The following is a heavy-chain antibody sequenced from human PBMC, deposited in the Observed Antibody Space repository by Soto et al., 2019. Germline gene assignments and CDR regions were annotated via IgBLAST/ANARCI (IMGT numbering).Heavy chain of an antibody. Sequence: QVQLVQSGAEVKKPGASVKVSCKASGYTFTSYAMHWVRQAPGQRLEWMGWINAGNGNTKYSQKFKGRVTITRDTSASTAYMELSSLRSEDTAVYYCARDQRLLMGNYWGQGTLVTVSS. V-gene: IGHV1-3*01. D-gene: IGHD3-22*01. J-gene: IGHJ4*02. CDR1: GYTFTSYA. CDR2: INAGNGNT. CDR3: ARDQRLLMGNY.